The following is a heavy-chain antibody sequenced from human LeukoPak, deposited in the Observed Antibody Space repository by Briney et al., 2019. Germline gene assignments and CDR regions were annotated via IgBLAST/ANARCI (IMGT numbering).Heavy chain of an antibody. CDR1: GFTFSSYA. J-gene: IGHJ4*02. CDR2: ISYDGSNK. Sequence: PGGSLRLSCAASGFTFSSYAMHWVRQAPGKGLEWVAVISYDGSNKYYADSVKGRFTISRDNSKNTLYLQMNSLRAEDTAVYYCARDINYDILTGYSKTYFDYWGQGTLVTVSS. V-gene: IGHV3-30*04. D-gene: IGHD3-9*01. CDR3: ARDINYDILTGYSKTYFDY.